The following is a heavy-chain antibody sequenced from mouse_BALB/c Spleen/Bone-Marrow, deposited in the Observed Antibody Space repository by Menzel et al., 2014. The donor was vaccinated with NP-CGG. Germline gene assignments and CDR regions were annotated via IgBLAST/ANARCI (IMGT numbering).Heavy chain of an antibody. J-gene: IGHJ4*01. Sequence: EVNVVESGGGLVKPGGSLKLSCAASGFAFSSYVMSWVRQTPEKRLEWVAYISSGGGSTYYPDTVKGRFTISRDNAKNTLYLQMSSLKSEDTAMYYCARPLYYYGSSPFYAMDYWGQGTSVTVSS. CDR1: GFAFSSYV. V-gene: IGHV5-12-1*01. D-gene: IGHD1-1*01. CDR2: ISSGGGST. CDR3: ARPLYYYGSSPFYAMDY.